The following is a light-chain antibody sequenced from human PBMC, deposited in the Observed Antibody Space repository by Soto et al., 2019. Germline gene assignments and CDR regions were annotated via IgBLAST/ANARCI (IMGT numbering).Light chain of an antibody. CDR1: QTVSTN. CDR3: QQYDAWPLT. CDR2: DAI. Sequence: EIVMTQSPATLSVSSGERVTLSCRASQTVSTNLAWYQQKPGQAPRLLIYDAIIRAPDVPARFSGSWSGTEFTLTINSLQSEDFAVYYCQQYDAWPLTFGGGTKVEIK. J-gene: IGKJ4*01. V-gene: IGKV3-15*01.